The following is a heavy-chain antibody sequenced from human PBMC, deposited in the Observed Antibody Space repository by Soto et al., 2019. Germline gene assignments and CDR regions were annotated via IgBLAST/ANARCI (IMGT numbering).Heavy chain of an antibody. CDR3: ARDLRAAHGPNPGYFFDC. CDR1: GYTFTSYG. Sequence: ASVKVSCKASGYTFTSYGISWVRQAPGQGLEWMGWISAYNGNTNYAQKLQGRVTMTTDTSTSTAYMELRSLRSDDTAVYYCARDLRAAHGPNPGYFFDCWGQGTLVTVSS. D-gene: IGHD3-9*01. V-gene: IGHV1-18*01. CDR2: ISAYNGNT. J-gene: IGHJ4*02.